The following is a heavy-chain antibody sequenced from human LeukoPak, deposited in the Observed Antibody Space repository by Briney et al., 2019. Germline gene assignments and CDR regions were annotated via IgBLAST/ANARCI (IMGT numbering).Heavy chain of an antibody. CDR1: GYTFTGYY. V-gene: IGHV1-2*02. D-gene: IGHD6-19*01. CDR3: ARGRGSIAVAGFDP. CDR2: INPNSGGT. J-gene: IGHJ5*02. Sequence: ASVKVSCKASGYTFTGYYMHWVRQAPGQGLEWMGWINPNSGGTNYAQKFQGRVTMTRDTSISTAYMELSRLRSDDTAVYYCARGRGSIAVAGFDPWGQGTLVTVSS.